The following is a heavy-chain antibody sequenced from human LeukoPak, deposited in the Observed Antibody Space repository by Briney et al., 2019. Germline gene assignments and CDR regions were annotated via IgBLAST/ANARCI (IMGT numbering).Heavy chain of an antibody. CDR2: IRYDGSNK. J-gene: IGHJ6*03. Sequence: GGSLRLSCAASGFTFSSYGMHWVRQAPGKGLEWVAFIRYDGSNKYYADSVKGRFTISRDNSKNTLYLQMNSLRAEDTAVYYCARDLHFNGPGTTYYYMDVWGKGTTVTVSS. CDR3: ARDLHFNGPGTTYYYMDV. V-gene: IGHV3-30*02. CDR1: GFTFSSYG. D-gene: IGHD1-7*01.